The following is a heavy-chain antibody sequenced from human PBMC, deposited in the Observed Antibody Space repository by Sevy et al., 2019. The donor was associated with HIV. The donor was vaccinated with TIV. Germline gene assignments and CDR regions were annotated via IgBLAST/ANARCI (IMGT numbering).Heavy chain of an antibody. V-gene: IGHV1-8*01. Sequence: ASVKVSCKASGYTFTSYDINWVRQATGQGLEWMGWMNPNSGNTGYAQKFQGRVTMTRNTSISTAYMELSSLRSEHTAVYYCARRGRDFWSGYFIMAFDILGQGTIVTVSS. CDR1: GYTFTSYD. CDR2: MNPNSGNT. D-gene: IGHD3-3*01. J-gene: IGHJ3*02. CDR3: ARRGRDFWSGYFIMAFDI.